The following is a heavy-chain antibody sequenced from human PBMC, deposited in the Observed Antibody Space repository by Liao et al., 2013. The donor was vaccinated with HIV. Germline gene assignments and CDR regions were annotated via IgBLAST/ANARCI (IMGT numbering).Heavy chain of an antibody. Sequence: QVQLQESGPGLVKPSQTLSLTCTVSGGSIRSGGYSWSWIRQPAGKGLEWIGRIYTSGSTNYNPSLKSRVTISVDTSKNQFSLKLSSVTAADTAVYYCAREDRLGWLNWFDPGAREPRSSSPQ. J-gene: IGHJ5*02. D-gene: IGHD4-23*01. CDR1: GGSIRSGGYS. V-gene: IGHV4-61*02. CDR2: IYTSGST. CDR3: AREDRLGWLNWFDP.